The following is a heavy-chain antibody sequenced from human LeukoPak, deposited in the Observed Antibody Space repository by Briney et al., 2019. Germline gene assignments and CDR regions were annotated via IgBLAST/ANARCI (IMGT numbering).Heavy chain of an antibody. CDR3: ARVRFLTWDYGEWYFDL. J-gene: IGHJ2*01. CDR1: GFTFSSYD. CDR2: IGTAGDT. D-gene: IGHD4-17*01. V-gene: IGHV3-13*01. Sequence: PGGSLRLSCAASGFTFSSYDMHWVRQATGKGLEWVSAIGTAGDTYYPGYVKGRFTISRENAKNSLYLQMNSLRAGDTAVYYCARVRFLTWDYGEWYFDLWGRGTLVTVSS.